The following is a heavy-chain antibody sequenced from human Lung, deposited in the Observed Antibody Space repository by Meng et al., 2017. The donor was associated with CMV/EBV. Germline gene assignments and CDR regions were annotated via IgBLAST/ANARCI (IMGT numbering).Heavy chain of an antibody. D-gene: IGHD6-19*01. Sequence: VSGGSVSSGSSYWSWIRQPPGKGLEWIGYIYYSGRSNYKPSLKSRVTISVDTSKNHFSLRLSSVTAADTAVYYCARKAIAVADPFDSWGQGTLVTVSS. CDR1: GGSVSSGSSY. J-gene: IGHJ4*02. CDR2: IYYSGRS. CDR3: ARKAIAVADPFDS. V-gene: IGHV4-61*03.